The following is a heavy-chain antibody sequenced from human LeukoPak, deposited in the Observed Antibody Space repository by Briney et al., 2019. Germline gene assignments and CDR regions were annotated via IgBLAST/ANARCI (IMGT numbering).Heavy chain of an antibody. CDR3: ASNKWELQDY. CDR1: GFIVSSNY. D-gene: IGHD1-26*01. Sequence: GGSLRLSCAASGFIVSSNYMSWVRQAPGKGLEWVSVIYSGGSTYYADSVKGRFTISRDNSKNTLYLQMNSLRAEDTAVYYCASNKWELQDYWGQGTLVTVSS. V-gene: IGHV3-66*01. J-gene: IGHJ4*02. CDR2: IYSGGST.